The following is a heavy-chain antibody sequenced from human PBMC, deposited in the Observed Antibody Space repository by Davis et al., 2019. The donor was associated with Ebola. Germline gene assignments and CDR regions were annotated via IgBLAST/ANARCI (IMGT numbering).Heavy chain of an antibody. CDR1: GYTFTGYY. CDR2: INPSGGST. J-gene: IGHJ4*02. Sequence: ASVKVSCKASGYTFTGYYMHWVRQAPGQGLEWMGIINPSGGSTSYAQKFQGRVTMTRDTSTSTVYMELSSLRSEDTAVYYCASNSDCSSTSCYFPFDYWGQGTLVTVSS. CDR3: ASNSDCSSTSCYFPFDY. V-gene: IGHV1-46*01. D-gene: IGHD2-2*01.